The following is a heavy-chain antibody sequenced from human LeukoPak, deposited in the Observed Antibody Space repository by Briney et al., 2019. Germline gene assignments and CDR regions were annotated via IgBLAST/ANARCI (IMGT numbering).Heavy chain of an antibody. CDR3: VRDSDTYGDHTTRRFDY. J-gene: IGHJ4*02. CDR1: GFTFSSYN. D-gene: IGHD4-17*01. Sequence: PGGSLRLSCAASGFTFSSYNMNWVRQAPGKGLEWVSCISDRSNYIYYTDSVKGLFTISRDNAKNSLYLELNSLRAEDTAVYHCVRDSDTYGDHTTRRFDYWGQGTLVTVSS. V-gene: IGHV3-21*01. CDR2: ISDRSNYI.